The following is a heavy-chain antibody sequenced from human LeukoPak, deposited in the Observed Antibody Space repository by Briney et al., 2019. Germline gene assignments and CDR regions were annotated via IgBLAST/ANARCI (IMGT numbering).Heavy chain of an antibody. D-gene: IGHD3-10*01. V-gene: IGHV1-46*01. CDR3: AASQYYYGSGDSV. J-gene: IGHJ4*02. CDR2: INPSGGST. Sequence: GASVKVSCKASGYTFTSYYMHWVRQAPGQGLEWMGIINPSGGSTSYAQKFQGRVTMTRDMSTSTAYMELSSLRSEDTAVYYCAASQYYYGSGDSVWGQGTLVTVSS. CDR1: GYTFTSYY.